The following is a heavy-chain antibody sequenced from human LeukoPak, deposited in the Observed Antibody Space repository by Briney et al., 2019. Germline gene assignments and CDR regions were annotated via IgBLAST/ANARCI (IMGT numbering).Heavy chain of an antibody. CDR2: ISSNGGST. CDR3: ARENTFFDL. J-gene: IGHJ4*02. Sequence: GGSLRLSCAASGFTSSSYAMHWVRQAPGKGLEYVSTISSNGGSTYYADSVKGRFIISRDNSKNTLYLQMGSLRAEDMAVFYCARENTFFDLWGQGALVTVSS. CDR1: GFTSSSYA. V-gene: IGHV3-64*02.